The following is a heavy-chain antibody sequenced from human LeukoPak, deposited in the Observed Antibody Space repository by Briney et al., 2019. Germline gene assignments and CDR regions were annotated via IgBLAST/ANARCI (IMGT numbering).Heavy chain of an antibody. CDR1: GGSFSGYY. V-gene: IGHV4-34*01. CDR2: INHSGST. Sequence: PSETLSLTCAVYGGSFSGYYWSWIRQPPGKGLEWIGEINHSGSTNYNPSLKSRVTMSVDTSKNQFSLKLSSVTAADTAVFYCARLTRGHTSGWTNFDYWGQGTLVTVSS. J-gene: IGHJ4*02. CDR3: ARLTRGHTSGWTNFDY. D-gene: IGHD6-19*01.